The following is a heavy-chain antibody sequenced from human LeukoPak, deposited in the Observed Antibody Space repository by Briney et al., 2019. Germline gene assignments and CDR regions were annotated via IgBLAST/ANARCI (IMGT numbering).Heavy chain of an antibody. J-gene: IGHJ4*02. Sequence: SETLSLTCTVSGGSISSGGYYWSWIRQHPGKGLEWIGYIYYSGSTNYNPSLKSRVTISVDTSKNQFSLKLSSVTAADTAVYYCARGLPRAPRDIVVVPAADFFDYWGQGTLVTVSS. CDR3: ARGLPRAPRDIVVVPAADFFDY. V-gene: IGHV4-31*03. CDR2: IYYSGST. D-gene: IGHD2-2*01. CDR1: GGSISSGGYY.